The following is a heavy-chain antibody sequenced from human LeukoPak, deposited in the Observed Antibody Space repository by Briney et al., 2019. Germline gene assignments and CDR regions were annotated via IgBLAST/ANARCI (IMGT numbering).Heavy chain of an antibody. CDR2: ISGSGGTT. J-gene: IGHJ4*02. D-gene: IGHD4-17*01. Sequence: GGSLRLSCAASGFTFSSYVMSWVRQAPGKGLEWVSTISGSGGTTYYADSVKGRFTISRDNSKNTLYLQMNSLRAEDTAVHYCAKGGTVTRRQFDYWGQGTLVTVSS. CDR3: AKGGTVTRRQFDY. CDR1: GFTFSSYV. V-gene: IGHV3-23*01.